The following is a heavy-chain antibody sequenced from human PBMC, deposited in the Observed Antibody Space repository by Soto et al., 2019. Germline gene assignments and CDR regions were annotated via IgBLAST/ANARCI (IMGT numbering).Heavy chain of an antibody. CDR3: ARGQYYDFWSELAWFDP. CDR2: ISAYNGNT. J-gene: IGHJ5*02. D-gene: IGHD3-3*01. Sequence: ASVKVSCKASGYRFTSYGISWVRQAPGQGLEWMGWISAYNGNTNYAQKLQGRVTMTTDTSTSTAYMELRSLRSDDTAVYYCARGQYYDFWSELAWFDPWGQGTLVTVSS. V-gene: IGHV1-18*01. CDR1: GYRFTSYG.